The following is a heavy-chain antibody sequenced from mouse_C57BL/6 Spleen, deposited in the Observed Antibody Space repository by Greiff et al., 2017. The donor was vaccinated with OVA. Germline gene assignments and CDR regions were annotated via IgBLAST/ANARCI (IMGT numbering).Heavy chain of an antibody. D-gene: IGHD2-3*01. CDR3: ARCGYYHYFDY. CDR2: INPNNGGT. Sequence: VQLKQSGPELVKPGASVKMSCKASGYTFTDYNMHWVKQSHGKSLEWIGYINPNNGGTSYNQKFKGKATLTVNKSSSTAYMELRSLTSEDSAVYYCARCGYYHYFDYWGQGTTLTVSS. V-gene: IGHV1-22*01. J-gene: IGHJ2*01. CDR1: GYTFTDYN.